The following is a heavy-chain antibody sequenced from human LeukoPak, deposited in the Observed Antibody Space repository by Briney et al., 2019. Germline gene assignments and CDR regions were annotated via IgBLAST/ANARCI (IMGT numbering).Heavy chain of an antibody. Sequence: ASVKVSCKASGYTFTGYYMHWVRQAPGQGLEWMGWINPNSGGTNYAQKFQGRVTMTRDTSISTAYMELSRLRSDDTAVYYCARVRYYYDGSGYYDYWGQGTLVTVSS. CDR3: ARVRYYYDGSGYYDY. CDR2: INPNSGGT. D-gene: IGHD3-22*01. J-gene: IGHJ4*02. CDR1: GYTFTGYY. V-gene: IGHV1-2*02.